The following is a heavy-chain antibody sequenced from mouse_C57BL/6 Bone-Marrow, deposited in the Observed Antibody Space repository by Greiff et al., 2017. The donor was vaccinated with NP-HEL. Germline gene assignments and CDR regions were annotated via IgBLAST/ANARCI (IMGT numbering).Heavy chain of an antibody. V-gene: IGHV1-82*01. Sequence: QVHVKQSGPELVKPGASVKISCKASGYAFSSSWMNWVKQRPGKGLEWIGRIYPGDGDTNYNGKFKGKATLTADKSSSTAYMQLSSLTSEDSAVYFCARGGTAPLHWGQGTLVTVSA. J-gene: IGHJ3*01. CDR2: IYPGDGDT. CDR1: GYAFSSSW. CDR3: ARGGTAPLH. D-gene: IGHD3-3*01.